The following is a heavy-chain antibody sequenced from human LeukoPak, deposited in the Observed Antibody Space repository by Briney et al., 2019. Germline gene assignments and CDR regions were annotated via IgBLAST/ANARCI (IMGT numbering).Heavy chain of an antibody. CDR3: ARGLLYYFDY. Sequence: PSETLSLTCAVYGGSFSVYYCSWIRQPPGKGLEWIGEINHSGSTNYNPSLKSRVTISVDTSKNQFSLKLSSVTAADTAVYYCARGLLYYFDYWGQGTLVTVSS. CDR2: INHSGST. CDR1: GGSFSVYY. V-gene: IGHV4-34*01. D-gene: IGHD2-15*01. J-gene: IGHJ4*02.